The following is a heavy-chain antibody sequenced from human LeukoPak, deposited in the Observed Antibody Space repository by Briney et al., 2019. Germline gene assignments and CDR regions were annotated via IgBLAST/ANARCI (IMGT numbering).Heavy chain of an antibody. CDR1: GFTFSSYG. CDR3: AKDESEGRYCSSTSCYSREGLFDY. V-gene: IGHV3-30*02. D-gene: IGHD2-2*01. J-gene: IGHJ4*02. Sequence: GGSLRLSCAASGFTFSSYGMHWVRQAPGKGLEWVAFIRYDGSNKYYADSVKGRFTISRDNSKNTLYLQMNSLRAEDTAVYYCAKDESEGRYCSSTSCYSREGLFDYWGQGTLVTVSS. CDR2: IRYDGSNK.